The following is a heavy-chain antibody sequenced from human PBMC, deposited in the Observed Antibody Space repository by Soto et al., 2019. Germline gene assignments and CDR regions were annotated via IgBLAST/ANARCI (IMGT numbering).Heavy chain of an antibody. CDR2: IYHSGGT. D-gene: IGHD2-15*01. Sequence: QVQLQESGPGLVKPSGTLSLTCAVSGGSISSSNWWSWVRQPPGKGLEWIGEIYHSGGTNYNPSLKSRVPISVDKSKNQFSLKLSSVTAADTAVYYCARGDCSGGSCYSVDIWGQGTMVTVSS. J-gene: IGHJ3*02. V-gene: IGHV4-4*02. CDR3: ARGDCSGGSCYSVDI. CDR1: GGSISSSNW.